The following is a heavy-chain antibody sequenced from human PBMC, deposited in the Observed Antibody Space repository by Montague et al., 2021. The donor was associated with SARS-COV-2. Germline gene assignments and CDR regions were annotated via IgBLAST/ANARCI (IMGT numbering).Heavy chain of an antibody. Sequence: VTPTQTLTLTCTFPGFSLSTSGMCASWIRQPPGKALEWLARIXXXXDXYYSTSLKTRLTISKDTSKNQVVLTMTNMDPVDTATYYCARMAPITGLDYWGQGTLVTVSS. V-gene: IGHV2-70*11. D-gene: IGHD1-20*01. CDR3: ARMAPITGLDY. J-gene: IGHJ4*02. CDR2: IXXXXDX. CDR1: GFSLSTSGMC.